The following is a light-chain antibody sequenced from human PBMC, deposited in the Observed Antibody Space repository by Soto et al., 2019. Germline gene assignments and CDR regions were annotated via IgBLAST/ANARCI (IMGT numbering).Light chain of an antibody. V-gene: IGLV2-14*01. CDR2: EVN. CDR1: SSDIGGYEY. J-gene: IGLJ3*02. CDR3: SSYTSISLWV. Sequence: QSVLTQPASVSGSPGQSITISCTGTSSDIGGYEYVSWYQQHPGKAPKLMIYEVNNRPSGVSNRFSGSKSGNTASLTISGLQAEDEANYYCSSYTSISLWVFGGGTKVTVL.